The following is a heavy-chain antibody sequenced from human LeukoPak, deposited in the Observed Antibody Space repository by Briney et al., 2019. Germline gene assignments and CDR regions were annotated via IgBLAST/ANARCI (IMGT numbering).Heavy chain of an antibody. CDR1: GGSISSYY. D-gene: IGHD3-22*01. CDR2: IYYSGST. CDR3: AREEFLHEIDSSGYFVY. V-gene: IGHV4-59*12. Sequence: SETLTLTCTVSGGSISSYYWSWIRQPPGKGLEWIGYIYYSGSTNYNPSLKSRVTISVDTSKNQFSLKLSSVTAADTAVYYCAREEFLHEIDSSGYFVYWGQGTLVTVSS. J-gene: IGHJ4*02.